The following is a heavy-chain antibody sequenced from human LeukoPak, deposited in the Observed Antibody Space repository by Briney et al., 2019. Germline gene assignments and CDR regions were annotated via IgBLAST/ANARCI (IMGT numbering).Heavy chain of an antibody. J-gene: IGHJ4*02. CDR3: AVWGRIATYFDY. D-gene: IGHD3-16*01. Sequence: ASVTVSFTASGYTFTSYGISWVRQAPGQGLEWIGWISAYNGNTNYAQKLQGRVTMTTDTSTSTAYMELRSLRSEDTAVYYCAVWGRIATYFDYWGQGTLVTVSS. CDR1: GYTFTSYG. V-gene: IGHV1-18*01. CDR2: ISAYNGNT.